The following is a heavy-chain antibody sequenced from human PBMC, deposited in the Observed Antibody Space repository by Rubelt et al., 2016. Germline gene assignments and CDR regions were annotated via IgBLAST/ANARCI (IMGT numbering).Heavy chain of an antibody. CDR1: GGSISSSSYY. V-gene: IGHV4-39*07. J-gene: IGHJ4*02. D-gene: IGHD2-8*01. Sequence: LQLQESGPGLVKPSETLSLTCSVSGGSISSSSYYWGWIRQAPVKGLEWIGSVRYSGGTYTNPSLKSRVTMSVDTSENQFSPKLNAAAAADTAVYYCARQESCTNGVCSPFDYWGQGTLVTVSS. CDR3: ARQESCTNGVCSPFDY. CDR2: VRYSGGT.